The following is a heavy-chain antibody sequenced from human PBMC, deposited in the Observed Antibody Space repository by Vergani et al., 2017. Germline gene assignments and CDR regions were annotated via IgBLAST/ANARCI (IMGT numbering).Heavy chain of an antibody. CDR2: IIPIFGTA. V-gene: IGHV1-69*01. CDR3: ATSPYYYDSSGYFFAFDI. J-gene: IGHJ3*02. Sequence: QVQLVQSGAEVKKPGSSVKVSCKASGGTFSSYAISWVRQAPGQGLEWMGGIIPIFGTANYAQKFQGRVTITADESTSTAYMELSSLRSDDTAVYYCATSPYYYDSSGYFFAFDIWGQGTMVTVSS. D-gene: IGHD3-22*01. CDR1: GGTFSSYA.